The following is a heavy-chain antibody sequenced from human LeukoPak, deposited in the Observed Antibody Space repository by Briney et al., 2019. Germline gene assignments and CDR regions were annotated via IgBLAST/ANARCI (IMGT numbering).Heavy chain of an antibody. CDR1: IESFSGYY. J-gene: IGHJ4*02. Sequence: PSGTLSLTCAVYIESFSGYYWTWIRQPPGKGLEWIGEINHSGSTNYNPSLKRRVTISADTSKDQFSLTLSSVTAADTAMYYCARVRGDLSIDFWGQGNLVTVSS. CDR3: ARVRGDLSIDF. V-gene: IGHV4-34*01. CDR2: INHSGST. D-gene: IGHD2-21*02.